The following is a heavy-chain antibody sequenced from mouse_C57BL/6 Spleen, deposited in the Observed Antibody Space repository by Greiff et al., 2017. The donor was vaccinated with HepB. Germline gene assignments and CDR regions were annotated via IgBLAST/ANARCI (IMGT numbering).Heavy chain of an antibody. V-gene: IGHV3-6*01. CDR1: GYSITSGYY. CDR3: AIDGYYEGYFDY. J-gene: IGHJ2*01. Sequence: EVKLMESGPGLVKPSQSLSLTCSVTGYSITSGYYWNWIRQFPGNKLEWMGYISYDGSNNYNPSLKNRISITRDTSKNQFFLKLNSVTTEDTATYYCAIDGYYEGYFDYWGQGTTLTVSS. CDR2: ISYDGSN. D-gene: IGHD2-3*01.